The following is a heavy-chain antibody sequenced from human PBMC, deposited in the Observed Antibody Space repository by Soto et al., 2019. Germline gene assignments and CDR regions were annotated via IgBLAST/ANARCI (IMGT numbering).Heavy chain of an antibody. Sequence: PGESLKISCKGSGYSFTSYWIGWVRQMPGKGLEWMEIIYPGDSDTRYSPSFQGQVTISADKSISTAYLQMNSLRAEDTAVYYCARDIRFLEWLPHKLYGFYMDVWGKGTTVTVSS. D-gene: IGHD3-3*01. CDR1: GYSFTSYW. CDR3: ARDIRFLEWLPHKLYGFYMDV. V-gene: IGHV5-51*01. J-gene: IGHJ6*03. CDR2: IYPGDSDT.